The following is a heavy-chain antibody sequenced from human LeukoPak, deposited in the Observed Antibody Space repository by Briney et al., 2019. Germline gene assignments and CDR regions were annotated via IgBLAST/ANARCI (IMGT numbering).Heavy chain of an antibody. D-gene: IGHD2-2*01. CDR1: GYTFTRYN. Sequence: ASVKVSCKASGYTFTRYNMHWVRQAPGHGLEWMGIINPSGGSTSYAQKFQGRVTMARDTSTSTVYMELSSLRSDDTAVYYCAAVPAAIPHYWGQGTLVTVSS. CDR3: AAVPAAIPHY. J-gene: IGHJ4*02. CDR2: INPSGGST. V-gene: IGHV1-46*01.